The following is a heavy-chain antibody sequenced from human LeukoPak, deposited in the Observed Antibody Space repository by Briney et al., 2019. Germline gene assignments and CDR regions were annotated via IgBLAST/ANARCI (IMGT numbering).Heavy chain of an antibody. Sequence: ASVKVSCKASGYTFTSYAMHWVRQAPGQRLEWMGWVNAGNGNTKYSQKFQGRVTITRDTSASTAYMELSSLRSEDTAVYSCARGVATNRYYFDYWGQGTLVTVSS. CDR3: ARGVATNRYYFDY. CDR1: GYTFTSYA. J-gene: IGHJ4*02. D-gene: IGHD5-12*01. CDR2: VNAGNGNT. V-gene: IGHV1-3*01.